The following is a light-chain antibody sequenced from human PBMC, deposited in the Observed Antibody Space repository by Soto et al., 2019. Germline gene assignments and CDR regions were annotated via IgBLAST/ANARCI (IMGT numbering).Light chain of an antibody. CDR1: QTVRNNY. J-gene: IGKJ1*01. CDR2: DAS. CDR3: QQYNSYSWT. Sequence: EVVLTQSPGTLSLSPGERAPLSCRASQTVRNNYLAWYQQKPGQAPRLLIYDASSRATGIPDRFSGGGSGTDFTLTISSLQPDDFATYYCQQYNSYSWTFGQGTKV. V-gene: IGKV3-20*01.